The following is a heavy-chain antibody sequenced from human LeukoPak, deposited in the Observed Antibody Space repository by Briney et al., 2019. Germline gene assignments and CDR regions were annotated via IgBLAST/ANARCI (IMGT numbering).Heavy chain of an antibody. Sequence: GGSLRLSCAASGFTFDDYAMHWVRQAPGKGLEWVSGISWNSGSIGYADSVKGRFTISRDNAKNSLYLQMNSLRAEDMALYYSAKAGYGYGLHFDYWGQGTLVTVSS. D-gene: IGHD5-18*01. CDR1: GFTFDDYA. CDR2: ISWNSGSI. V-gene: IGHV3-9*03. CDR3: AKAGYGYGLHFDY. J-gene: IGHJ4*02.